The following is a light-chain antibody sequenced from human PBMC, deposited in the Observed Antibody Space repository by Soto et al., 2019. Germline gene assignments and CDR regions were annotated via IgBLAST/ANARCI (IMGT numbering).Light chain of an antibody. CDR1: QSVRSSY. J-gene: IGKJ4*01. V-gene: IGKV3D-20*01. CDR3: QQYGSSPRT. Sequence: ESVFTESPGTLSLTPGERVTLSCRASQSVRSSYLAWYQQKPGLAPRLLIYDASSRATGIPDRFSGSGSGTDFTLTISRLEPEDFAVYYCQQYGSSPRTFGRGTKVDIK. CDR2: DAS.